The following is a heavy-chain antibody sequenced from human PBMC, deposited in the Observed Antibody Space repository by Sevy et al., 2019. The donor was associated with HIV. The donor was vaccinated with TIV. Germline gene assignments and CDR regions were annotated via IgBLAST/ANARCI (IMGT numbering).Heavy chain of an antibody. D-gene: IGHD3-22*01. CDR3: AKDLSYYYDSSGFDY. J-gene: IGHJ4*02. CDR1: GFTFSSYG. CDR2: ISYDGSNK. V-gene: IGHV3-30*18. Sequence: GGSLRLSCAASGFTFSSYGMHWVRQAPGKGLEWVAVISYDGSNKYYADSVKGRFTISRDNSKNTLYLQMNSLRAEDTAVYYCAKDLSYYYDSSGFDYWGQGTLVTVSS.